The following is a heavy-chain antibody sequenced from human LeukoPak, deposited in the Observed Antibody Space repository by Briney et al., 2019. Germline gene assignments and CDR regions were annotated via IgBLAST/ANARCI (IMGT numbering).Heavy chain of an antibody. V-gene: IGHV4-59*12. CDR2: IYYSGST. CDR1: GGSISSYY. Sequence: SETLSLTCTVSGGSISSYYWSWIRQPPGKGLEWIGYIYYSGSTNYNPSLKSRVTISVDTSKNQFSLKLSSVTAADTAVYYCARGSTWIQLWLSTPTGYYFDYWGQGTLVTVSS. J-gene: IGHJ4*02. CDR3: ARGSTWIQLWLSTPTGYYFDY. D-gene: IGHD5-18*01.